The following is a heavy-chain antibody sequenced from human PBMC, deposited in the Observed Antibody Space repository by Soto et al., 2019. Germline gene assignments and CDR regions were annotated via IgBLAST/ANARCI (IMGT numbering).Heavy chain of an antibody. CDR2: IYYSGST. Sequence: SETLSLTCTVSGGSISSYYWTWIRQPPGKGLEWIGSIYYSGSTYYNPSLKSRVTVSVDTSKNQFSLKLSSVTAADTAVYYCARHPSDFWFDPWGQGTLVTSPQ. J-gene: IGHJ5*02. D-gene: IGHD2-21*02. V-gene: IGHV4-59*08. CDR3: ARHPSDFWFDP. CDR1: GGSISSYY.